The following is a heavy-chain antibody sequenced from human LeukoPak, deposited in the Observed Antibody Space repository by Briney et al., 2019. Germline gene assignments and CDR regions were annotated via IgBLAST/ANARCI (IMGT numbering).Heavy chain of an antibody. CDR1: GGTFSSYA. D-gene: IGHD6-13*01. J-gene: IGHJ6*02. V-gene: IGHV1-69*04. CDR2: IIPIFGIA. CDR3: ARAGIAAAGALPPYYYGMDV. Sequence: SVKVSFKASGGTFSSYAISWVRQAPGQGLEWMGRIIPIFGIANYPQEFQGRVTLTADKSTSTAHMELSSLRSEDTAVYYCARAGIAAAGALPPYYYGMDVWGQGTTVTVSS.